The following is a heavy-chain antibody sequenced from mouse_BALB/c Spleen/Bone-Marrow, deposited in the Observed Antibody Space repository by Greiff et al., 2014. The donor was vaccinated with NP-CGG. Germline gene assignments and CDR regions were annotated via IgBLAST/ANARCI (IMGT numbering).Heavy chain of an antibody. J-gene: IGHJ2*01. CDR2: FYPGSDSI. CDR3: ARHLYYFDY. V-gene: IGHV1-62-2*01. Sequence: QVQLQQPGAGLVKPGASVKLSCKASGYTFTEFIIHWVKQRSGQGLERIGWFYPGSDSIKYNEKFKDKATLTADISSSTVYMELSRLTSEDSAVYFCARHLYYFDYWGQGTTLTVSS. CDR1: GYTFTEFI.